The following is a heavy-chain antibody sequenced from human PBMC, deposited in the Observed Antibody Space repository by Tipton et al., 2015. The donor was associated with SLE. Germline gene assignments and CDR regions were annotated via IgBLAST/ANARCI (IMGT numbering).Heavy chain of an antibody. CDR2: IKQDGSES. J-gene: IGHJ6*04. CDR1: GFTFSGYW. D-gene: IGHD2-15*01. Sequence: SLRLSCAASGFTFSGYWMSWVRQAPGKGLEWVANIKQDGSESYYVDSVKGRFTFSRDNAKNSLYLQMNSLRAEDTAVYYCARSRLSRLDVWGKGITVTVSS. CDR3: ARSRLSRLDV. V-gene: IGHV3-7*01.